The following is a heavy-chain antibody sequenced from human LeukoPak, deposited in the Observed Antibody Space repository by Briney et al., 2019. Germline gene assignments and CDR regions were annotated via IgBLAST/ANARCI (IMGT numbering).Heavy chain of an antibody. D-gene: IGHD5-24*01. CDR2: ISSSGSTI. J-gene: IGHJ3*02. Sequence: GGSLRLSCAAFGFTFSSYEMNWVRQAPGKGLEWVSYISSSGSTIYYADSVKGRFTISRDNAKNSLYLQMNSLRAEDTAVYYCARITQLLYDAFDIWGQGTMVTVSS. V-gene: IGHV3-48*03. CDR1: GFTFSSYE. CDR3: ARITQLLYDAFDI.